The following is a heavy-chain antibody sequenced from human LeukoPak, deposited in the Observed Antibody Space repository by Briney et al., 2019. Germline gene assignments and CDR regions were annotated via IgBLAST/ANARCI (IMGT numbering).Heavy chain of an antibody. J-gene: IGHJ4*02. CDR2: IYPNNGGT. D-gene: IGHD3-3*01. CDR1: GYTFTGYY. V-gene: IGHV1-2*02. CDR3: ARRGSTIFGVGDY. Sequence: VASVKVSCKASGYTFTGYYMHWVRQAPGQELEWMGWIYPNNGGTNYAQKLQGRVTMTTDTSTSTAYMELRSLRSDDTAVYYCARRGSTIFGVGDYWGQGTLVTVSS.